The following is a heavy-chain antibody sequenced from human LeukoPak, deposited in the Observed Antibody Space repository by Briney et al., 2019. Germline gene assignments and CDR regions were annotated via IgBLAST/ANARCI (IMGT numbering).Heavy chain of an antibody. CDR2: IYSGGST. J-gene: IGHJ6*02. CDR3: ARDRIDYGMDV. V-gene: IGHV3-66*01. Sequence: TGGSLRLSCAASGFTVSSNYMSWVRQAPGKGLEWVSVIYSGGSTYYADSVKGRFTISKDNSKNTLYLQMNSLRAEDTAVYYCARDRIDYGMDVWGQGTTVTVSS. CDR1: GFTVSSNY.